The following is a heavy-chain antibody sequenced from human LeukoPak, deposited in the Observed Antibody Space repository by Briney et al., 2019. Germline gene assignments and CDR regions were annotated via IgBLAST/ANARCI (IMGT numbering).Heavy chain of an antibody. V-gene: IGHV5-51*01. J-gene: IGHJ4*02. CDR2: IYPGDSDT. CDR1: GYSFTSYW. CDR3: ARRYSDSQIDY. Sequence: GESLKISCKGSGYSFTSYWIGWVRQVPGKGLEWMGIIYPGDSDTRYSPSFQGQFTISADKSIGTAYMQCSSLKASDTAMYYCARRYSDSQIDYWGQGTLVTVSS. D-gene: IGHD4-11*01.